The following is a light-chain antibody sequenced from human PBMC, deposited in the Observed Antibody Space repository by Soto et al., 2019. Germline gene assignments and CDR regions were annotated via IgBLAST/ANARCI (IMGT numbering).Light chain of an antibody. CDR3: QKYNSAPKT. CDR1: QGISNY. CDR2: APS. J-gene: IGKJ4*01. Sequence: DIQMTQSPSSLSASVGDTVTITCRASQGISNYLAWYQQKPGKVPTLLIYAPSTSQSGVPSRFSGSGSGTDFTLTISSLQPEDVATYYCQKYNSAPKTFGGGTKVEIK. V-gene: IGKV1-27*01.